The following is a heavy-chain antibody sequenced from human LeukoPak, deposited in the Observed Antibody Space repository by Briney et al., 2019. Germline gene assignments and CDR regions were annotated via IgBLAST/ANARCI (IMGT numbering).Heavy chain of an antibody. J-gene: IGHJ4*02. CDR2: ISYDGSNK. D-gene: IGHD1-20*01. CDR1: GFTFSSYG. CDR3: AKDLTGTTGGFY. Sequence: GGSLRLSCAASGFTFSSYGMHWVRQAPGKGLEWVAVISYDGSNKYYADSVKGRFTISRDNSKNTLYLQMNSLRAEDTAVYYCAKDLTGTTGGFYWGQGTLVTVSS. V-gene: IGHV3-30*18.